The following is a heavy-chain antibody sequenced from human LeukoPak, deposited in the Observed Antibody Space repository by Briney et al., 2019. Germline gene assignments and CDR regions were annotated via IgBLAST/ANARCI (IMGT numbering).Heavy chain of an antibody. CDR1: GYTFTSYH. D-gene: IGHD3-10*01. V-gene: IGHV1-46*01. Sequence: ASVKVSCKASGYTFTSYHMHWVRQAPGQGLEWMGIINPSGGSTNYAQRFRGRVTMTRDMSTGTVYMELSSLRSEDTAVYYCARGLASYYGSGGPHWIDPWGQGTLVTVSS. CDR3: ARGLASYYGSGGPHWIDP. CDR2: INPSGGST. J-gene: IGHJ5*02.